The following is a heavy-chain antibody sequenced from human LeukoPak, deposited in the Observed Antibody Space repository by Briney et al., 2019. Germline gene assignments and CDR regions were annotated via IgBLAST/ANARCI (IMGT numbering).Heavy chain of an antibody. Sequence: GGSLRLSCVASGFTFSSYEMNWVRQAPGKGLEWLSYITSSDSTTHYADSVKGRFTISRDDAQNSLYLQMNSLRAEDTAVYYCARDNGGFDSWGQGTLVTVSS. J-gene: IGHJ5*01. CDR3: ARDNGGFDS. D-gene: IGHD4-23*01. CDR1: GFTFSSYE. V-gene: IGHV3-48*03. CDR2: ITSSDSTT.